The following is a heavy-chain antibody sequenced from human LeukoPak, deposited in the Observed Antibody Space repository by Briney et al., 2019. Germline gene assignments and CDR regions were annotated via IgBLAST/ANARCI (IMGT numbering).Heavy chain of an antibody. CDR1: GFTFISFE. D-gene: IGHD2-8*01. CDR2: ISSGGST. CDR3: AKRDGVF. V-gene: IGHV3-23*01. J-gene: IGHJ4*02. Sequence: GGSLRLPCATSGFTFISFEMHWVRQAPGKGLEWVSYISSGGSTDYADSVKGRFTISRDNSKNTLYLQMNSLRAEDTAVYYCAKRDGVFWGQGTLVTVSS.